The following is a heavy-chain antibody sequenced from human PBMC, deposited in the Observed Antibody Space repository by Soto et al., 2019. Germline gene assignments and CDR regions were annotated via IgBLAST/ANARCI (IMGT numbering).Heavy chain of an antibody. CDR2: IKSKAYDETT. V-gene: IGHV3-49*05. CDR3: SAVAKWELLSFGSDY. J-gene: IGHJ4*02. D-gene: IGHD1-26*01. Sequence: EVQLVESGGGLVKPGRSLRLSCTTSGITFTNYAMSWFRQAPGKGLEWVGLIKSKAYDETTEYAASVKGRFTISRDDSKRIAYLQMGSLKTEATAMYYCSAVAKWELLSFGSDYWGQGILFTVSS. CDR1: GITFTNYA.